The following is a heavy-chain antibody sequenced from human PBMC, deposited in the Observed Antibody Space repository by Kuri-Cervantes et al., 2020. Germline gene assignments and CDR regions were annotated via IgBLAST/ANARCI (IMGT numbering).Heavy chain of an antibody. CDR3: ARGRLVDWFDP. CDR1: GFTFSSYA. Sequence: GESLKISCAASGFTFSSYAMHWVRQAPGKGLEWVSYISSSGSTIYYADSVKGRFTISRDNAKNSLYLQMNSLRAEDTAVYYCARGRLVDWFDPWGQGTLVTVSS. D-gene: IGHD5-12*01. V-gene: IGHV3-48*04. J-gene: IGHJ5*02. CDR2: ISSSGSTI.